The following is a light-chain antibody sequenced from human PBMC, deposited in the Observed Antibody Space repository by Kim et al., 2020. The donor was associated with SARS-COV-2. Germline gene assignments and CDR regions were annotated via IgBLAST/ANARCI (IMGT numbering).Light chain of an antibody. Sequence: QSVLTQPPSVSGAPGQRVTISCTGSRSNIGAGYDVHWYQQSPGTAPKLLIHGNSNRPSGVPDRFSGSKSGTSASLAITGLQAEDEADYYCQSYDNSLSGYVFGTGTKVTVL. J-gene: IGLJ1*01. CDR2: GNS. CDR3: QSYDNSLSGYV. V-gene: IGLV1-40*01. CDR1: RSNIGAGYD.